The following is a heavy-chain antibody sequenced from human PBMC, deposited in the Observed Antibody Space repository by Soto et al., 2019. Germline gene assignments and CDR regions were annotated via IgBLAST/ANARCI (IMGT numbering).Heavy chain of an antibody. V-gene: IGHV4-31*03. CDR3: ARVRDSITLV. CDR2: IYYSGST. J-gene: IGHJ6*02. D-gene: IGHD3-10*01. CDR1: GGSISSGGYY. Sequence: PSETLSLTCIVSGGSISSGGYYWSWIRQHPGKGLEWIGYIYYSGSTYYNPSLKSRVTISVDTSKNQFSLKLSSVTAADTAVYYCARVRDSITLVWGQGTTVTVSS.